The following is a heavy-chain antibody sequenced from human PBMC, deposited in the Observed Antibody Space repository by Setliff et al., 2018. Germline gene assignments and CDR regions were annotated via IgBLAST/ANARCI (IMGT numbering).Heavy chain of an antibody. Sequence: SGESLKISCKGLGYDFFGYWIAWVRQVPGKGPEWVGLIHPGDSDTRYSPSFQGQVTISVDRSRVTAYLQWDSLKASDAATYYCARLAVRNTVYYYFTDVWGKGTSVTVSS. CDR2: IHPGDSDT. CDR1: GYDFFGYW. CDR3: ARLAVRNTVYYYFTDV. J-gene: IGHJ6*03. D-gene: IGHD2-2*02. V-gene: IGHV5-51*01.